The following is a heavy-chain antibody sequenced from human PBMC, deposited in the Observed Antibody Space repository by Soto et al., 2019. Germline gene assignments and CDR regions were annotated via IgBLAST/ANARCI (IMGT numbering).Heavy chain of an antibody. J-gene: IGHJ4*02. CDR2: IYYSGST. CDR1: GGSISSGDYY. CDR3: ASRHSSPYFDY. Sequence: QVQLQESGPGLVKPSQTLSLTCTVSGGSISSGDYYWSWIRQPPGKGLEWIGSIYYSGSTYYNPSLNGRVTISVDTSKSQFSLKLNSVTAADTAVYYCASRHSSPYFDYWGQGTLVTVSS. V-gene: IGHV4-30-4*01. D-gene: IGHD6-13*01.